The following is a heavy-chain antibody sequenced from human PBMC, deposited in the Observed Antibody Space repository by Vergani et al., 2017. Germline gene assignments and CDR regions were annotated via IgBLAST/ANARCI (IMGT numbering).Heavy chain of an antibody. V-gene: IGHV4-59*01. Sequence: QVQLQESGPGLVKPSETLSLTCTVSGGSISSYYWSWIRQPPGKGLEWIGYIYYSGSTNYKPSLKGRVTISVDTSKNQFSLKLSSVTAADTAVHYCSRNPYCGGDCYSDAFDIWGQGTMVTVSS. D-gene: IGHD2-21*02. CDR3: SRNPYCGGDCYSDAFDI. J-gene: IGHJ3*02. CDR2: IYYSGST. CDR1: GGSISSYY.